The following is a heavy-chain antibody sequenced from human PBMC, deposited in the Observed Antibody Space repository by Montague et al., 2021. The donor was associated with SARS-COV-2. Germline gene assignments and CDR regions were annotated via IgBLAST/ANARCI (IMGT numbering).Heavy chain of an antibody. V-gene: IGHV4-30-2*01. J-gene: IGHJ5*02. CDR2: IYHSGST. D-gene: IGHD2-15*01. CDR3: ARGLGTLYYWSRGSCYSSHCFDP. Sequence: TLSLTCAVSGGSISSGGYSWSWIRQPPGKGLEWIGYIYHSGSTYYNPSLKSRVTISVDRSKNQFSLKLSSVTAADTAVYYCARGLGTLYYWSRGSCYSSHCFDPWGQGTLVTVSS. CDR1: GGSISSGGYS.